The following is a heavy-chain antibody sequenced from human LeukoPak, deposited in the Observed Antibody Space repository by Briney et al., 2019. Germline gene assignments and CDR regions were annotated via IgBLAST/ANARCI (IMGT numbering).Heavy chain of an antibody. V-gene: IGHV4-30-4*08. J-gene: IGHJ1*01. D-gene: IGHD2-2*01. CDR1: GGSISSSSYY. Sequence: SETLSLTCTVSGGSISSSSYYWSWIRQPPGKGLEWIGYIYYSGSTYYNPSLKSRVTISVDTSKNQFSLKLSSVTAADAAVYYCASSGGPAAKYFQHWGQGTLVTVSS. CDR2: IYYSGST. CDR3: ASSGGPAAKYFQH.